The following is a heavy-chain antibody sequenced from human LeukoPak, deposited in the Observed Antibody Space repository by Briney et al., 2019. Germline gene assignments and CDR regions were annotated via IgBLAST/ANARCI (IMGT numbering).Heavy chain of an antibody. D-gene: IGHD1-26*01. Sequence: GGSLRLSCAASGVTFSSYSMNWVRQAPGKGLEWVSYVSSSSSTIYYAYSVKGRFTISRDSSKNTLFLHMNTLRAEDTAIYYCAKDRTVGASYWYFDLWGRGTLVTVSS. J-gene: IGHJ2*01. CDR3: AKDRTVGASYWYFDL. CDR1: GVTFSSYS. CDR2: VSSSSSTI. V-gene: IGHV3-48*01.